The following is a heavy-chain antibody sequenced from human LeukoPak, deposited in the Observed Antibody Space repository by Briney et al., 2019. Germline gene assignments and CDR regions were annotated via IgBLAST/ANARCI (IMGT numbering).Heavy chain of an antibody. CDR2: FSWYSGSI. D-gene: IGHD3-22*01. V-gene: IGHV3-9*03. CDR1: GFTFDDYA. J-gene: IGHJ3*02. Sequence: PGRSLSLSCAASGFTFDDYAMHWVRQAPGKGLEWVSGFSWYSGSIGHADSVKGRFTISRDNAKNSLYLQMNSLRAEDMALYYCAKGRHYYDSSGYYELDAFDISGQGTMVTVSS. CDR3: AKGRHYYDSSGYYELDAFDI.